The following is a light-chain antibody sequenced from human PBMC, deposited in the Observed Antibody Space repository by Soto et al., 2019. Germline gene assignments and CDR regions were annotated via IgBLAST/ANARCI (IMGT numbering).Light chain of an antibody. CDR1: QSVAKK. Sequence: EVVMTQSPASLSVSTGESANLSCRASQSVAKKLDWYQQKPGQAPRLLVYGASNRATGVPARFGGSGSGTEFSLTISSLQSEDFAVYSCQQYDNWPPTFGGWTTVAIK. V-gene: IGKV3-15*01. J-gene: IGKJ4*01. CDR3: QQYDNWPPT. CDR2: GAS.